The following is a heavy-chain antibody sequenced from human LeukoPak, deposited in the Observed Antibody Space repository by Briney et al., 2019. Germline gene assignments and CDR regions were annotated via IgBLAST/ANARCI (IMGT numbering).Heavy chain of an antibody. D-gene: IGHD6-19*01. CDR3: ARGSLAVAGIEWRLYGMDV. Sequence: SVKVSCKASGCTFSSYAISWVRQAPGQGLEWMGGIIPIFGTANYAQKFQGRVTITADESTSTAYMELSSLRSEDTAVYYCARGSLAVAGIEWRLYGMDVWGQGTTVTVSS. CDR1: GCTFSSYA. CDR2: IIPIFGTA. V-gene: IGHV1-69*13. J-gene: IGHJ6*02.